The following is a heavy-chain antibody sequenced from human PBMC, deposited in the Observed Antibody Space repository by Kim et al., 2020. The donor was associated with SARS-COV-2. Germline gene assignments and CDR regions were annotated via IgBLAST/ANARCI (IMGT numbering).Heavy chain of an antibody. CDR2: ISAYNGNT. V-gene: IGHV1-18*01. Sequence: ASVKVSCKASGYTFTSYGISWVRQAPGQGLEWMGWISAYNGNTNYAQKLQGRVTMTTDTSTSTAYMELRSLRSDDTAVYYCARGGLGYCSGGSCRGGYMDVWGKGTTVTVSS. CDR1: GYTFTSYG. D-gene: IGHD2-15*01. CDR3: ARGGLGYCSGGSCRGGYMDV. J-gene: IGHJ6*03.